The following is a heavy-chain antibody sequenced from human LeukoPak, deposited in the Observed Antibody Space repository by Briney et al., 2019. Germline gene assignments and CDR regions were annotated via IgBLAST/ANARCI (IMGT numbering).Heavy chain of an antibody. CDR2: ISSSGSTI. D-gene: IGHD2-2*01. V-gene: IGHV3-11*04. J-gene: IGHJ4*02. CDR3: ARDYCSSTSCHLDY. CDR1: GFTFSDYY. Sequence: GGSLRLSCAASGFTFSDYYMSWIRQAPGKGLEWVSYISSSGSTIYYADSVKGRFTISRDNAKNSLYLQMNSLRAEDTAVYYCARDYCSSTSCHLDYWGQGTLVTVSS.